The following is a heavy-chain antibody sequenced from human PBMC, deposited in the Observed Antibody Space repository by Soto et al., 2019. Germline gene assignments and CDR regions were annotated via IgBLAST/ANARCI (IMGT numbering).Heavy chain of an antibody. CDR1: GYTFTSYG. J-gene: IGHJ4*02. V-gene: IGHV1-18*04. CDR3: ARDPRTGTTHPSPIDY. D-gene: IGHD1-1*01. CDR2: ISAYNGNT. Sequence: GASVKVSCKASGYTFTSYGISWVRQAPGQGLEWMGWISAYNGNTNYAQKLQGRVTMTTDTSTSTAYMELRSLRSDDTAVYYCARDPRTGTTHPSPIDYWGQRTLVTVSS.